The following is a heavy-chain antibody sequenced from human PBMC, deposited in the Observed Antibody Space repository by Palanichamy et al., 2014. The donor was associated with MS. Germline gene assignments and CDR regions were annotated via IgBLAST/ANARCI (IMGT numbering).Heavy chain of an antibody. D-gene: IGHD3-22*01. CDR2: ISAYNGNT. CDR3: ARASSDYYDSSGYYYG. V-gene: IGHV1-18*01. J-gene: IGHJ4*02. CDR1: GYTFTGYG. Sequence: PGASVKVSCKASGYTFTGYGISWVRQAPGQGLEWMGWISAYNGNTNYAQKRQGRVTMTTDTSTSTAYMELRSLRSDDTAVYYCARASSDYYDSSGYYYGWGQGTLVTVSS.